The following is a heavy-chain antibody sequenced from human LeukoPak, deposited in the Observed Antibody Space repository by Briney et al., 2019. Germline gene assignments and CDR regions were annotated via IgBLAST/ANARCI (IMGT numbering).Heavy chain of an antibody. V-gene: IGHV4-30-2*01. CDR1: GGSIGSGGYS. D-gene: IGHD3/OR15-3a*01. CDR3: AREGVKDWLYAFDI. Sequence: PSQTLSLTCAVSGGSIGSGGYSWSWIRQPPGKGLEWIGYIYHSGSTYYNPSPKSRVTISVDRSKNQFSLKLSSVTAADTAVYYCAREGVKDWLYAFDIWGQGTMVTVSS. J-gene: IGHJ3*02. CDR2: IYHSGST.